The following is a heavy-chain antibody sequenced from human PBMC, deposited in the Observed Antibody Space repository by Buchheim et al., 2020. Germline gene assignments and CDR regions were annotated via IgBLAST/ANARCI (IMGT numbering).Heavy chain of an antibody. D-gene: IGHD6-19*01. V-gene: IGHV4-34*01. Sequence: QVQLQQWGAGLLKPSETLSLTCAVYGGSFSGYYWSWIRQPPGKGLEWIGEINHSGSTNYNPSLKSRVTISVDTSKNQFSLKLSSVTAADTAVYYCASRRLGAVAGRVRSFFDYWGQGTL. J-gene: IGHJ4*02. CDR3: ASRRLGAVAGRVRSFFDY. CDR2: INHSGST. CDR1: GGSFSGYY.